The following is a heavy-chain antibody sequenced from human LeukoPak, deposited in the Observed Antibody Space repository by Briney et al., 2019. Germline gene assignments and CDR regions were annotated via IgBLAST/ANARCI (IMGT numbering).Heavy chain of an antibody. V-gene: IGHV4-34*01. Sequence: SETLSLTCAVYGGSFSGYYWSWIRQPPGKGLEWIGGINHSGSTNYNPSLKSRVTISVDTSKNQFSLKLSSVTAADTAVYYCARSRGSGWNVRLYYFDYWGQGTLVTVSS. CDR2: INHSGST. J-gene: IGHJ4*02. D-gene: IGHD6-19*01. CDR3: ARSRGSGWNVRLYYFDY. CDR1: GGSFSGYY.